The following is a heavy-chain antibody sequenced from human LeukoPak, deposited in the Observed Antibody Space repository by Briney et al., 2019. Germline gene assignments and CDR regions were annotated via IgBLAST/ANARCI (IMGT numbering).Heavy chain of an antibody. Sequence: GGSLRLSCAASGFTFSSYSMNWVRQAPGKGLEWVSSISTSSSYIYYADSVKGRFTISRDNAKNSLYLQMNSLRAEDTAVYYCARGAAAGKHFDYWGQGTLVTVSS. J-gene: IGHJ4*02. CDR1: GFTFSSYS. CDR3: ARGAAAGKHFDY. V-gene: IGHV3-21*01. D-gene: IGHD6-13*01. CDR2: ISTSSSYI.